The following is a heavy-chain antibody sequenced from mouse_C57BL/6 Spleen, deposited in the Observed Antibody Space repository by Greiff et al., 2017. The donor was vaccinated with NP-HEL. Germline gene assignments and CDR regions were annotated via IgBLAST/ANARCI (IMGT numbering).Heavy chain of an antibody. CDR1: GFTFSDYG. J-gene: IGHJ4*01. CDR2: ISSGSSTI. Sequence: EVKLVESGGGLVKPGGSLKLSCAASGFTFSDYGMHWVRQAPEKGLEWVAYISSGSSTIYYADTVKGRFTISRDNAKNTLFLQMTSLRSEDTAMYYSARPNYGSSYDAMDYWGQGTSVTVSS. CDR3: ARPNYGSSYDAMDY. V-gene: IGHV5-17*01. D-gene: IGHD1-1*01.